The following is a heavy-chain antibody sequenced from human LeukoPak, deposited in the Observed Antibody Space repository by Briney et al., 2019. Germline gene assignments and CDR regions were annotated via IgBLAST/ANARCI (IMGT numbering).Heavy chain of an antibody. CDR2: ISTSSSTI. D-gene: IGHD4-17*01. V-gene: IGHV3-48*03. Sequence: GGSLRLSCAASGFTFSSYDMNWVRQAPGKGPEWVSYISTSSSTIYYADSVEGRFTISRDNAKNSLFLQMNSLTAEDTAVYYCARRMTTVTTFDYWGQGTLVTVSS. J-gene: IGHJ4*02. CDR3: ARRMTTVTTFDY. CDR1: GFTFSSYD.